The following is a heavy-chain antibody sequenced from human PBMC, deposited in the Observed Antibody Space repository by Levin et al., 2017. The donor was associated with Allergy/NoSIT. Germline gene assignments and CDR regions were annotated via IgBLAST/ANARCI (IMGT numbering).Heavy chain of an antibody. CDR2: ISYDGSNK. D-gene: IGHD3-10*01. J-gene: IGHJ4*02. CDR3: AKRAGRFGELLYSNYFDY. Sequence: GGSLRLSCAASGFTFSSYGMHWVRQAPGKGLEWVAVISYDGSNKYYADSVKGRFTISRDNSKNTLYLQMNSLRAEDTAVYYCAKRAGRFGELLYSNYFDYWGQGTLVTVSS. CDR1: GFTFSSYG. V-gene: IGHV3-30*18.